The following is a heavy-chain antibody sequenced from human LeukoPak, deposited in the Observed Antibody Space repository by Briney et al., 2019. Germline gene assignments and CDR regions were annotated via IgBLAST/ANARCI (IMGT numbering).Heavy chain of an antibody. Sequence: PGGSLRLSCAASGFTFSSYGMHWVRQAPGKGLEWVAVIWYDGSNKYYADSVKGRFTISRDNSKNTLYLQMNSLRAEDTAVYYCARSITILNWFDPWGQGTLVTFSS. CDR3: ARSITILNWFDP. J-gene: IGHJ5*02. CDR2: IWYDGSNK. CDR1: GFTFSSYG. V-gene: IGHV3-33*01. D-gene: IGHD3-3*01.